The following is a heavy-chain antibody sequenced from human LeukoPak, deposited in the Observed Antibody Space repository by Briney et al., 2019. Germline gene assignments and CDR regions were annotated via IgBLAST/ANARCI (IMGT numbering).Heavy chain of an antibody. D-gene: IGHD5-12*01. V-gene: IGHV3-9*01. CDR2: ISWNSGSI. CDR1: GFTVSSNY. CDR3: AKEPSSGYDEGYFDY. Sequence: PGGSLRLSCAASGFTVSSNYMSWVRQAPGKGLEWVSGISWNSGSIGYADSVKGRFTISRDNAKNSLYLQMNSLRAEDTALYYCAKEPSSGYDEGYFDYWGQGTLVTVSS. J-gene: IGHJ4*02.